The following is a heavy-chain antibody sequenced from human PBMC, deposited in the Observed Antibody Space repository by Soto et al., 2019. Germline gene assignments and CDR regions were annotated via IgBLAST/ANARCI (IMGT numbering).Heavy chain of an antibody. Sequence: ASVKVSCTASGYTFTSYDINWVRQATGQGLEWMGWMNPNSGNTGYAQKFQGRVTMTRNTSISTAYMELSSLRSEDTAVYYCASEGTMVRGTDNWFDPWGQGTLVTVSS. CDR1: GYTFTSYD. CDR3: ASEGTMVRGTDNWFDP. D-gene: IGHD3-10*01. V-gene: IGHV1-8*01. CDR2: MNPNSGNT. J-gene: IGHJ5*02.